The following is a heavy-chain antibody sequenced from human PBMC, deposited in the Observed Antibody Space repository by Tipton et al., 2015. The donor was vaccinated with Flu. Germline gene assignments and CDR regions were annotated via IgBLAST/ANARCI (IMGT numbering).Heavy chain of an antibody. D-gene: IGHD3-10*01. J-gene: IGHJ4*02. CDR1: GGSINSTTHY. CDR3: ARGSGSGTYVIFDF. CDR2: IYSSGST. V-gene: IGHV4-61*05. Sequence: LRLSCTVSGGSINSTTHYWGWVRQPPGKGLEWIGRIYSSGSTNYNPSLKGRVTMSVDTSKNQFSLKLSSVTAADTAVYYCARGSGSGTYVIFDFWGQGTLVTVSS.